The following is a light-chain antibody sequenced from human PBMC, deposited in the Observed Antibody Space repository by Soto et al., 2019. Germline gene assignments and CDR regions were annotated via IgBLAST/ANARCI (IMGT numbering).Light chain of an antibody. Sequence: IQLAQSPSSLSASVGDRVTITCRASPAIASFLAWYQQKPGTAPKLLIYGASTLQSGVPSRFSGSRSGTDYTLTIASLQPEYFATCYCQQLNGSPCTFRQGTKVDIK. CDR2: GAS. CDR1: PAIASF. CDR3: QQLNGSPCT. J-gene: IGKJ1*01. V-gene: IGKV1-9*01.